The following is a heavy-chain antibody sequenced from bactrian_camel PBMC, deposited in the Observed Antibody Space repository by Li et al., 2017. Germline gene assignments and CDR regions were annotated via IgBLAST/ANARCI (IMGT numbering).Heavy chain of an antibody. J-gene: IGHJ6*01. V-gene: IGHV3S40*01. Sequence: VQLVESGGGLVQPGGSLRLSCAASGFTFSNALMSWVRQAPGKGLEWVSSISSGGGMSDYTDSVKGRFTVSRDNAKNTIYLELNSLKTEDMAMYYCAAGRRSVWWGCFTEIDIGYWGQGTQVTVS. D-gene: IGHD7*01. CDR1: GFTFSNAL. CDR3: AAGRRSVWWGCFTEIDIGY. CDR2: ISSGGGMS.